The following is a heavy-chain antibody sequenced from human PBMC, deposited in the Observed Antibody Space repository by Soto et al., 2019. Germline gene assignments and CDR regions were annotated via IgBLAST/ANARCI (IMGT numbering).Heavy chain of an antibody. D-gene: IGHD6-19*01. V-gene: IGHV3-23*01. CDR1: GFDFSYYA. J-gene: IGHJ4*02. CDR2: ISDSGRPT. Sequence: EVQLLDSGGGLVQPGGSLRLSCAASGFDFSYYAMGWVRQAPGKGLEWVSCISDSGRPTYYADSVKGRFTVSRDNSKNTLYLLMNSLRAEDTARYYCAKDARRGSGWYYFDYWGQGSLVTVSS. CDR3: AKDARRGSGWYYFDY.